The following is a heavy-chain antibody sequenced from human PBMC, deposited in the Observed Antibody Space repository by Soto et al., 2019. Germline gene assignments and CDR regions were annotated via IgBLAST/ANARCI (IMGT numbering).Heavy chain of an antibody. J-gene: IGHJ4*02. CDR3: AHPASVGDRYFDY. D-gene: IGHD1-26*01. CDR1: GFSIASSGVG. V-gene: IGHV2-5*05. Sequence: QIALRESGPALVKPTQTLTLTCTLSGFSIASSGVGVAWVRRSPGQGLEWLALIYWDDDDRYGPSLRNRLSISKDTSKNQVVLTMTDMAPSDTATYYGAHPASVGDRYFDYWGQGILVTVSS. CDR2: IYWDDDD.